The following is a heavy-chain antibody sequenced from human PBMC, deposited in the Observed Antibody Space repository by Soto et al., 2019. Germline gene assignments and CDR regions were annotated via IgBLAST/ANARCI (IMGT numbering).Heavy chain of an antibody. Sequence: PSVKVSCKASGYTSTSYAMHWVRQAPGQRLEWMGWINAGNGNTKYSQKFQGRVTITRDTSASTAYMELSSLRSEDTAVYYCARDLGYYDSSGYSPGYAFDIWGQGTMVTVSS. CDR3: ARDLGYYDSSGYSPGYAFDI. V-gene: IGHV1-3*01. CDR2: INAGNGNT. CDR1: GYTSTSYA. J-gene: IGHJ3*02. D-gene: IGHD3-22*01.